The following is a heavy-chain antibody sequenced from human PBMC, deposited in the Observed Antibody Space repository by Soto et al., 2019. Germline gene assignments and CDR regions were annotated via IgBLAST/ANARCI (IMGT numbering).Heavy chain of an antibody. Sequence: GASVKVSCKASGYTFTSYGISWVRQAPGQGLEWMGWISAYNGNTNYAQKLQGRVTMTTDTSTSTAYMELRSLRSDDTAVYYCATSLGYCSSTSCYDYWGQGTLVTVSS. CDR3: ATSLGYCSSTSCYDY. CDR1: GYTFTSYG. CDR2: ISAYNGNT. V-gene: IGHV1-18*01. D-gene: IGHD2-2*01. J-gene: IGHJ4*02.